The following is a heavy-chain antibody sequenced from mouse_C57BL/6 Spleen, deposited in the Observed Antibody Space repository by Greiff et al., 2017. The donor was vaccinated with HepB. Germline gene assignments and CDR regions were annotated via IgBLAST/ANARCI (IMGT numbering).Heavy chain of an antibody. CDR1: GFSLTSYG. CDR3: ARNHYGSSAYYFDY. D-gene: IGHD1-1*01. Sequence: VQRVESGPGLVQPSQSLSITCTVSGFSLTSYGVHWVRQSPGKGLEWLGVIWSGGSTDYNAAFISRLSISKDNSKSQVFFKMNSLQADDTAIYYCARNHYGSSAYYFDYWGQGTTLTVSS. V-gene: IGHV2-2*01. J-gene: IGHJ2*01. CDR2: IWSGGST.